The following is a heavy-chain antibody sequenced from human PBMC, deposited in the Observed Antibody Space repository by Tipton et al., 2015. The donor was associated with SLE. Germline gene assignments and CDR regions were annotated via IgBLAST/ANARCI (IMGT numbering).Heavy chain of an antibody. J-gene: IGHJ4*02. V-gene: IGHV3-7*01. Sequence: GSLRLSCEASGFTFSNYWMTWVRQAPGKGLEWVANIKEDGSEKYYVDSVKGRFTISRDNAKNSLYLHMNSLRAEDTAVYYCPCSGCPAGWGQGTLVIVSS. D-gene: IGHD6-19*01. CDR2: IKEDGSEK. CDR1: GFTFSNYW. CDR3: PCSGCPAG.